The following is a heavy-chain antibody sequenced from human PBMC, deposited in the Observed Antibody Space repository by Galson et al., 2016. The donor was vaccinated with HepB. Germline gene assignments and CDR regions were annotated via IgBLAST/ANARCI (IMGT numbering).Heavy chain of an antibody. J-gene: IGHJ4*02. D-gene: IGHD3-10*01. CDR1: GFNFRACG. V-gene: IGHV3-33*06. Sequence: SLRLSYAASGFNFRACGMHWLRQAPGRGLEWVALIWYDGNKTYYADSVKGRFTISRDNSKNILYLQMNSPRAEDTAIYYCAKERGFYASRSFASYDFWGQGTLVTVSS. CDR3: AKERGFYASRSFASYDF. CDR2: IWYDGNKT.